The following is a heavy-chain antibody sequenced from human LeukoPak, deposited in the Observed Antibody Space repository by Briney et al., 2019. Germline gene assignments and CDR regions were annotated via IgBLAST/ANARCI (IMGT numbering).Heavy chain of an antibody. Sequence: ASVKVSCQTSGYTFSDFYLNWMRQAPGQGLEWMGWINPYSGTLISAQSLQGRLTMTWDTSTGTAYMELTRLTSDDTAVYYCATATVTHTRDPWGQGTLVTVSS. CDR3: ATATVTHTRDP. D-gene: IGHD1-1*01. CDR1: GYTFSDFY. CDR2: INPYSGTL. V-gene: IGHV1-2*02. J-gene: IGHJ5*02.